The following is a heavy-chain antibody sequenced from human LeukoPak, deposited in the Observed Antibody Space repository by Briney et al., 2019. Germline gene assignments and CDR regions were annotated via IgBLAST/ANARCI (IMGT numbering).Heavy chain of an antibody. CDR2: LYTSGSP. V-gene: IGHV4-61*02. D-gene: IGHD3/OR15-3a*01. Sequence: DWIGRLYTSGSPNSNPSLKRRVTISLDTSKNQFSLKLSSVTAADTAVYYCARGDWTFDYWGQGTLVTVSS. CDR3: ARGDWTFDY. J-gene: IGHJ4*02.